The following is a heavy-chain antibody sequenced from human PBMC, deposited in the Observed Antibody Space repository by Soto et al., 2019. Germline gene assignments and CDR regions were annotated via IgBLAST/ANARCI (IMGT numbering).Heavy chain of an antibody. V-gene: IGHV4-4*02. CDR2: IWHTGSP. Sequence: QLQLRESGPGLVQPSGTLSLTCDVSGDSLTNNHWWSWVRQAPGKGLEWIGGIWHTGSPNYTPSLKSRVAISIDKSKNQFSLKLSSVTAADTAVYYCVSDSRTGCSSINCYMHWGQGTLVTVSS. J-gene: IGHJ4*02. CDR3: VSDSRTGCSSINCYMH. CDR1: GDSLTNNHW. D-gene: IGHD2-15*01.